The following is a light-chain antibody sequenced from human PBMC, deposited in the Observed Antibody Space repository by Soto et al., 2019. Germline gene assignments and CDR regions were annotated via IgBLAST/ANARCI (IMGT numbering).Light chain of an antibody. J-gene: IGKJ1*01. CDR3: QQYGGSPQT. Sequence: ERVLTQSPGTLALSPGEGATLSCRASQSVSKYLAWYQQKPGQAPRLLIYGASSRATGIPDSFSGSGSGTDFTLTISRLEPEGVAVYYCQQYGGSPQTFGQGTKVEI. CDR2: GAS. V-gene: IGKV3-20*01. CDR1: QSVSKY.